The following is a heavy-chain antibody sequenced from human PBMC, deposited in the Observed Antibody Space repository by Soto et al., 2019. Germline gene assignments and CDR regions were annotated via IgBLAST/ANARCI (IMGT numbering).Heavy chain of an antibody. CDR2: INPSGGST. D-gene: IGHD3-10*01. CDR1: GYTFTSYY. CDR3: ARGPPYGSGSYYNSF. V-gene: IGHV1-46*03. J-gene: IGHJ4*02. Sequence: ASVKTSCXAAGYTFTSYYMHWVRQAPEQGLEWMGIINPSGGSTSYAQKFQGRVTMTRDTSTSTVYMELSSLRSEDTAVYYCARGPPYGSGSYYNSFWGQGTLVTVSS.